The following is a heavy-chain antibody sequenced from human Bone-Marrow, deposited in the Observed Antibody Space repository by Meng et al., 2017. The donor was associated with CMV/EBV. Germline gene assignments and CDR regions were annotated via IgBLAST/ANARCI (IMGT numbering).Heavy chain of an antibody. D-gene: IGHD3-3*01. CDR2: INPNSGGT. CDR3: AREQKRITIFGVVRYYYGMDV. V-gene: IGHV1-2*02. CDR1: GYTFTGYY. Sequence: ASVKVSCKASGYTFTGYYMHWVQQAPGQGLEWMGWINPNSGGTNYAQKFQGRVTMTRDTSISTAYMELSRLRSDDTAVYYCAREQKRITIFGVVRYYYGMDVWGQGTTVTVSS. J-gene: IGHJ6*02.